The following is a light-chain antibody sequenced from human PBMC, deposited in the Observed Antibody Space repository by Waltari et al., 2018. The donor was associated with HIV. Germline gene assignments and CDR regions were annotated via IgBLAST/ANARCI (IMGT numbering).Light chain of an antibody. J-gene: IGKJ2*01. CDR2: RAS. Sequence: DIQMTQSASSLSASVGDRVTITCRASQSIRSYLNWYQQKPGKAPKFLSYRASTLQSGDPSRFRCIRSWTAFPLSLCPLQPHYFGSYYCQPSNSVPDTFGQGTKLEIK. CDR3: QPSNSVPDT. CDR1: QSIRSY. V-gene: IGKV1-39*01.